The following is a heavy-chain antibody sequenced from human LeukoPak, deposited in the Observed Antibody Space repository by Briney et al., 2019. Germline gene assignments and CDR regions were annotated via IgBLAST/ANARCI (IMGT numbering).Heavy chain of an antibody. Sequence: GGSLRLSCAASGFTFSSYDMSWVRQAPGKGLEWVSAISGSGGSTYYADSVKGRFTISRDNSKNTLYLQMNSLRAEDTAVYYCATALSVGYCSSTSCHFGYWDQGTLVTVSS. V-gene: IGHV3-23*01. D-gene: IGHD2-2*01. CDR1: GFTFSSYD. CDR3: ATALSVGYCSSTSCHFGY. CDR2: ISGSGGST. J-gene: IGHJ4*02.